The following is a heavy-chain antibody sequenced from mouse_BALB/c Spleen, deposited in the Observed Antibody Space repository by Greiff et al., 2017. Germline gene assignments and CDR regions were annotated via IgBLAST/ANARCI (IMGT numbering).Heavy chain of an antibody. J-gene: IGHJ1*01. Sequence: EVQLVESGAGLVKPGGSLKLSCAASGFTFSSYAMSWVRQTPEKRLEWVASISSGGSTYDPDSVKGRFTISRDNARDILYLQMSSLRSEDTAMYYCAGNPSRGYGSSYWYIDVWGAGTTVTVSS. D-gene: IGHD1-1*01. CDR1: GFTFSSYA. CDR3: AGNPSRGYGSSYWYIDV. V-gene: IGHV5-6-5*01. CDR2: ISSGGST.